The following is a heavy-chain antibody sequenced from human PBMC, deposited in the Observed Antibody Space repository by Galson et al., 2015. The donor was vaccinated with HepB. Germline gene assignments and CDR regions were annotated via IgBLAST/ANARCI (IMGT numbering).Heavy chain of an antibody. CDR3: ATDLGTAMLLGY. CDR2: FDPEDGET. D-gene: IGHD5-18*01. V-gene: IGHV1-24*01. J-gene: IGHJ4*02. Sequence: QSGAEVKKPGESLRISCKVSGYTLTELSMHWVRQAPGKGLEWMGGFDPEDGETIYAQKFQGRVTMTEDTSTDTAYMELSSLRSEDTAVYYCATDLGTAMLLGYWGQGTLVTVSS. CDR1: GYTLTELS.